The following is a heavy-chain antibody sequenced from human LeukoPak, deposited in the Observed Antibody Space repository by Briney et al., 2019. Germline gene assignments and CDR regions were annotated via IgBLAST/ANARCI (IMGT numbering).Heavy chain of an antibody. CDR3: ARGDQYDILTGYYTPIDY. J-gene: IGHJ4*02. V-gene: IGHV3-21*01. D-gene: IGHD3-9*01. CDR2: ISSSSSYI. CDR1: GFTVSSNY. Sequence: GGSLRLSCAASGFTVSSNYMSWVRQAPGKGLEWVSSISSSSSYIYYADSVKGRFTISRDNAKNSLYLQMNSLRAEDTAVYYCARGDQYDILTGYYTPIDYWGQGTLVTVSS.